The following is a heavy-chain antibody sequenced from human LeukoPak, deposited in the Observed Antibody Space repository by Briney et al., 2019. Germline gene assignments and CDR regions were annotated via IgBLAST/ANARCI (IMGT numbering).Heavy chain of an antibody. CDR2: IYTSGST. CDR1: GGSISSYY. Sequence: PSETLSLTCTVSGGSISSYYWSWIRQPAGKGLEWIGRIYTSGSTNYNPSLKSRVTMSVDTSENQFSLKLSSVTAADTAVYYCARVIRGYSYGPFDYWGQGTLVTVSS. CDR3: ARVIRGYSYGPFDY. V-gene: IGHV4-4*07. D-gene: IGHD5-18*01. J-gene: IGHJ4*02.